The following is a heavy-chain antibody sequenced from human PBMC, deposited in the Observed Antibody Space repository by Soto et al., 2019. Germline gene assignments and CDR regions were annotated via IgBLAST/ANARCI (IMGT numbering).Heavy chain of an antibody. CDR3: ARGYRSGWYFFDYYDL. CDR2: IRSRRYGGTT. Sequence: GGSLRLSCSGSGFTFSDYELSWFRRAPGRGLEWVGFIRSRRYGGTTDYAASVAGRFTISRRDSESIAYLEMISLTTEDTAVYYCARGYRSGWYFFDYYDLWGQGALVTVPS. CDR1: GFTFSDYE. J-gene: IGHJ5*02. V-gene: IGHV3-49*03. D-gene: IGHD6-19*01.